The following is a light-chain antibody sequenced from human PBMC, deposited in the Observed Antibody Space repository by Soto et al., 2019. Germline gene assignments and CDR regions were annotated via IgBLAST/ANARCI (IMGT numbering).Light chain of an antibody. V-gene: IGLV2-23*01. CDR3: CSYARSTLFVV. CDR2: EAT. Sequence: QSVLTQPASVSGSPGQSITISCTGTTSDVASYNLVSWYQQHPGRAPKLIIYEATKRPSGISNRFSGSKSGNTASLTISGLQAEDESDYYCCSYARSTLFVVFGGGTKLTVL. CDR1: TSDVASYNL. J-gene: IGLJ3*02.